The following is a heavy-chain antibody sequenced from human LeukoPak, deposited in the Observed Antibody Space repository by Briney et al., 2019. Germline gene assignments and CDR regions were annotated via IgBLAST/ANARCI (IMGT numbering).Heavy chain of an antibody. CDR2: ISGSDYT. Sequence: TGGSLRLSCAASGFTFNNYAMSWVRQAPGKGLEWVSGISGSDYTYYTDSVKGRFTISRDNSKNTLYLQMNSLRAEDTAVYYCAKGVRYLDWWILDYWGQGTLVTVSS. CDR1: GFTFNNYA. CDR3: AKGVRYLDWWILDY. J-gene: IGHJ4*02. D-gene: IGHD3-9*01. V-gene: IGHV3-23*01.